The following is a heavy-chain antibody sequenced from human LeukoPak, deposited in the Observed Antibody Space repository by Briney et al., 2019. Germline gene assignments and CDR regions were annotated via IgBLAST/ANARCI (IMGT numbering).Heavy chain of an antibody. V-gene: IGHV3-7*01. CDR1: GFNFNDYW. Sequence: PGGSLRLSCAASGFNFNDYWMTWVRQPPGKGLQWVARISQDGTETLYADSVKGRFTLSKDNADKSLYLQMNSLTTGDTAVYYCVRLWEFDYWGQGTLVTVSS. D-gene: IGHD1-26*01. CDR2: ISQDGTET. CDR3: VRLWEFDY. J-gene: IGHJ4*02.